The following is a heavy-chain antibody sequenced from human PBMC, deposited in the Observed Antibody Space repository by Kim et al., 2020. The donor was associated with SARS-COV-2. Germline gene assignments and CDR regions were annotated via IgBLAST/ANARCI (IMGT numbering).Heavy chain of an antibody. Sequence: SETLSLTCTVSGGSMNNYFWNWIRQPPGKGLEWIGYISYIGSTDYNPSLTSRVTISVDTSKNQFSLKLSAVTAADTAVYYCARERAMVTDDWGQGTLVAVSS. CDR1: GGSMNNYF. CDR2: ISYIGST. V-gene: IGHV4-59*01. D-gene: IGHD5-18*01. CDR3: ARERAMVTDD. J-gene: IGHJ4*02.